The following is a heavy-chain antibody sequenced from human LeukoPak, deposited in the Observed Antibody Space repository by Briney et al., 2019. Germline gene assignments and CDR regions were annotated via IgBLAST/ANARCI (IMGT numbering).Heavy chain of an antibody. CDR1: GFTVGDYA. V-gene: IGHV3-49*04. D-gene: IGHD3-16*02. CDR3: SGTSYVWGSYRSLDF. Sequence: PGGSLRLSCTTAGFTVGDYAMSWVRQAPGKGREWVGFIRTKAYGGTPEYAASVKGRFTISRDDFKSIAYLQVNSLKTEDTAVYFCSGTSYVWGSYRSLDFWGQGTLVTVSS. CDR2: IRTKAYGGTP. J-gene: IGHJ4*02.